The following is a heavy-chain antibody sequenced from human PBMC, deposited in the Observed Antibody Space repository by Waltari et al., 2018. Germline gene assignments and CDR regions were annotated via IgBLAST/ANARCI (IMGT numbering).Heavy chain of an antibody. CDR2: IYHSGST. J-gene: IGHJ2*01. CDR3: ASGGYSYGHTDWYFDL. CDR1: GGSISSGGYS. Sequence: QLQLQESGSGLVKPSQTLSLTCAVSGGSISSGGYSWSWIRQPPGKGLEWIGYIYHSGSTYYNPSLKSRVTISVDRSKNQFSLKLSSVTAADTAVYYCASGGYSYGHTDWYFDLWGRGTLVTVSS. D-gene: IGHD5-18*01. V-gene: IGHV4-30-2*01.